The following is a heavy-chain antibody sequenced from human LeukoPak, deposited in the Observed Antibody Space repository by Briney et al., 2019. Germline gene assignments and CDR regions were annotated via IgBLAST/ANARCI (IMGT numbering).Heavy chain of an antibody. CDR1: GGSISSYY. Sequence: PSETLSLTCTVSGGSISSYYWSWIRQPPGKGLEWIGYIYYSGSTNYNPSLKSRVTISVDTSKNQFSLKLSSVTAADTAVYYCARRESRGWSPPNDAFDIWGQGTMVTVSS. D-gene: IGHD6-19*01. J-gene: IGHJ3*02. CDR3: ARRESRGWSPPNDAFDI. V-gene: IGHV4-59*01. CDR2: IYYSGST.